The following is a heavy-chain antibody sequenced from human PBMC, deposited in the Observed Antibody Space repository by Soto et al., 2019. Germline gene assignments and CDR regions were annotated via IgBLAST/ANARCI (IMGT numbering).Heavy chain of an antibody. CDR1: GFTFSSYA. CDR2: ISHDGSNK. V-gene: IGHV3-30-3*01. J-gene: IGHJ6*02. CDR3: ARGFCSGGSCYYYYYGMDV. Sequence: SLRLSCSASGFTFSSYAMHWVRQAPGKGLEWVAIISHDGSNKYYADSVKGRFTISRDNSKNTLYLQMNTLRIEDTAVYYCARGFCSGGSCYYYYYGMDVWGQGTTVTVSS. D-gene: IGHD2-15*01.